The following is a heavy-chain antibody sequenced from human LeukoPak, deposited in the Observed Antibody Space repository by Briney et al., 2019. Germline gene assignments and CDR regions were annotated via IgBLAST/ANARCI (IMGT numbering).Heavy chain of an antibody. CDR1: GXTFSDHY. CDR2: IYTGGST. V-gene: IGHV3-66*01. J-gene: IGHJ2*01. Sequence: GGSLRLSCAASGXTFSDHYMAWVRQAPGKGLEWVSVIYTGGSTHYADSVKDRFTISRDNAKNSLYLQMNSLRDEDTAVYYCARVGRRGTSGITMVRGVIIPALGYFDLWGRGTLVTVSS. CDR3: ARVGRRGTSGITMVRGVIIPALGYFDL. D-gene: IGHD3-10*01.